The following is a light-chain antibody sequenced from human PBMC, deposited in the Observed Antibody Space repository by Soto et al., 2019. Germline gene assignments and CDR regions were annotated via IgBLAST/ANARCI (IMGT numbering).Light chain of an antibody. V-gene: IGLV2-14*01. Sequence: QSVLTQPASVSGSPGQSITIACTGTSSDVGGYNYVSWYRQYPGKAPRLVISDVSNRPSGVSNRFSGSKSGNSASLTISGLQAEDEADYYCSSYTSSSTYVFGTGTKVTVL. CDR2: DVS. CDR1: SSDVGGYNY. CDR3: SSYTSSSTYV. J-gene: IGLJ1*01.